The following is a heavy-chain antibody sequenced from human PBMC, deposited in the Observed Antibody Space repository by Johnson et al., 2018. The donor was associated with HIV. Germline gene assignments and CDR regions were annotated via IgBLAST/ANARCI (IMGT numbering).Heavy chain of an antibody. CDR2: IKEDVSEK. Sequence: VQLVESGGGLVQPGGSLRLSCAASGFTFSSYWMGWVRQAPGKGLEWVANIKEDVSEKYYVESVKGRFTISRDNAKKSLYLQMNSLRGADTAVNYCARMKRGWYVVIDIWGQGTMVTVSS. V-gene: IGHV3-7*05. D-gene: IGHD6-19*01. CDR1: GFTFSSYW. CDR3: ARMKRGWYVVIDI. J-gene: IGHJ3*02.